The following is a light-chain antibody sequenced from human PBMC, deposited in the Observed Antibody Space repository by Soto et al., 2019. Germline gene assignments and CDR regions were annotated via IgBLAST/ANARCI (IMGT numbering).Light chain of an antibody. CDR2: WAS. J-gene: IGKJ4*01. V-gene: IGKV4-1*01. Sequence: DIVMTQSPDYLAVSLGDRANINCRSTQRGLYSSNNKNSLAWYQQKPGQPPKLLIYWASTRETGVPDRFSGSGSGTDFTLRISSLQAEDVAVYYCQKYYSTPLNCGGGNTGDIK. CDR3: QKYYSTPLN. CDR1: QRGLYSSNNKNS.